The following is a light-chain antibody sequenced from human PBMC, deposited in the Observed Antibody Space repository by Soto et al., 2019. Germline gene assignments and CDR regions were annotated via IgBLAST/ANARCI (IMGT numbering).Light chain of an antibody. CDR1: QSVSSSY. V-gene: IGKV3-20*01. J-gene: IGKJ3*01. CDR3: QQYGSSPLVT. CDR2: GAS. Sequence: EIVLTQSPGTLSLSPGERATLSCRASQSVSSSYLAWYQQKPGQAPRLLIYGASSRATGIPDRFSGSGSGTDFTLTISRLEPEDFPVYYCQQYGSSPLVTFGPGTKVDIK.